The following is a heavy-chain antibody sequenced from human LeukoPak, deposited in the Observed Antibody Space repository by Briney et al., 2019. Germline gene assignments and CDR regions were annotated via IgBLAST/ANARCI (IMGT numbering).Heavy chain of an antibody. V-gene: IGHV4-39*01. CDR2: IYYSGST. CDR1: GGSISSSSYY. Sequence: SETLSLTCTVSGGSISSSSYYWGWIRQPPGKGLEWIGSIYYSGSTYYNPSLKSRVTISVDTSKNQFSLKLSSVTAADTAVYYCARKTGSAVLLWFGETPDAFDIWGQGTMVTVSS. D-gene: IGHD3-10*01. CDR3: ARKTGSAVLLWFGETPDAFDI. J-gene: IGHJ3*02.